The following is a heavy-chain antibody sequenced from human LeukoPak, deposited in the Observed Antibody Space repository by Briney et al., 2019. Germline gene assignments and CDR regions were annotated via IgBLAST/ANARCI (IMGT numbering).Heavy chain of an antibody. CDR2: KKQDGSEK. V-gene: IGHV3-7*01. CDR1: GFTFGSIG. Sequence: GGPLGLSVEASGFTFGSIGMSWARRPQGKGLEGVATKKQDGSEKYYVDSVKGRFTISRDNAKNSLYLQMNSLRAEDTAVYYCARALVPIVATINALFYWGQGTLVTVSS. J-gene: IGHJ4*02. CDR3: ARALVPIVATINALFY. D-gene: IGHD5-12*01.